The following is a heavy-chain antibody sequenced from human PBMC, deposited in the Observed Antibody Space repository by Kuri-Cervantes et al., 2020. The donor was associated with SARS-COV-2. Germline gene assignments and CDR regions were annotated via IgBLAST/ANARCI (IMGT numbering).Heavy chain of an antibody. CDR3: ARIGLGYCTGGVCHNAFDI. CDR1: GFTFSSYS. J-gene: IGHJ3*02. CDR2: ISSSSSTI. V-gene: IGHV3-48*02. Sequence: GGSLRLSCAASGFTFSSYSMNWVRQAPGKGLEWVSYISSSSSTIYYADSVKGRFTISRDNAKNSLYLQMNSLRDEDTAVYYCARIGLGYCTGGVCHNAFDIWGQGTMVTVSS. D-gene: IGHD2-8*02.